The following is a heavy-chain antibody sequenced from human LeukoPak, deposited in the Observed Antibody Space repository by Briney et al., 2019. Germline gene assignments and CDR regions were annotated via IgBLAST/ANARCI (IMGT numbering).Heavy chain of an antibody. CDR2: FSAYNGDT. D-gene: IGHD3-10*01. J-gene: IGHJ4*02. V-gene: IGHV1-18*01. CDR3: AREGEAQGGSYYIDY. CDR1: GGTFSSYT. Sequence: GASVKVSCKASGGTFSSYTINWVRQAPGQGLEWMGWFSAYNGDTNYAEKFQDRVTLTADISTNTGFMELRRLTSDDTAVYFCAREGEAQGGSYYIDYWGQGTLVTVSS.